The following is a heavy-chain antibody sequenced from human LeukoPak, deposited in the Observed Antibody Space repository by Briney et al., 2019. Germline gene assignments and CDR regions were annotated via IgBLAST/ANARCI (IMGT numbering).Heavy chain of an antibody. V-gene: IGHV3-23*05. CDR3: AKGSAPVRSYYFDS. CDR1: GFTFSGYA. CDR2: ISGGGSST. J-gene: IGHJ4*02. Sequence: GGSPRLSCAASGFTFSGYAMSWVRQAPGKDLEWFSAISGGGSSTYYADSVKGRFTISRDNSQNTPYLQMNSLRAEDTAVYYCAKGSAPVRSYYFDSWGQGTLVTVSS. D-gene: IGHD3-10*01.